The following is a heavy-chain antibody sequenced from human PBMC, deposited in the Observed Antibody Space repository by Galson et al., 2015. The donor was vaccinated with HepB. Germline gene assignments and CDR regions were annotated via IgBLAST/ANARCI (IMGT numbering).Heavy chain of an antibody. V-gene: IGHV3-7*01. Sequence: SLRLSCAASGFTFSMHWMSWVRQAPGKGLEWVANIKQDGSEEYYVDSMKGRFTISRDNAKNSLHLQMNSLRAEDTAVYFCARRYYDSSDFYYGNYFDLWGQGTLVTVSS. CDR3: ARRYYDSSDFYYGNYFDL. D-gene: IGHD3-22*01. CDR2: IKQDGSEE. J-gene: IGHJ4*02. CDR1: GFTFSMHW.